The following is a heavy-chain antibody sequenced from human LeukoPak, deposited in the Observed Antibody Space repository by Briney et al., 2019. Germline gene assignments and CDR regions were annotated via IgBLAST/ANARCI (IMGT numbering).Heavy chain of an antibody. J-gene: IGHJ4*02. CDR3: ARGGGYYYDSSGYYSY. D-gene: IGHD3-22*01. V-gene: IGHV3-7*03. Sequence: PGGSLRLSCAASGFTFSSYWMSWVRQAPGKGLEWVANIKQDGSEKYYVDSVKGRFTISRDNAKNSLYLQMNSLRSEDTAVYYCARGGGYYYDSSGYYSYWGQGTLVTVSS. CDR2: IKQDGSEK. CDR1: GFTFSSYW.